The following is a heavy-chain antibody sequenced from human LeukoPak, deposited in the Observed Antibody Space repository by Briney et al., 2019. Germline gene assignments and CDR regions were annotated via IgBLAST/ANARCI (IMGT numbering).Heavy chain of an antibody. CDR2: ISYDGRDR. Sequence: GGSLRLSCAVSGFNFRSYGMHWVRQAPGKGLEWVSLISYDGRDRYYADSVKGRFTISRDNSKNTLFLQMNSLVAEDTAVYYCAKDLYYDASGYFDSWGLGTLVTVTS. D-gene: IGHD3-22*01. CDR3: AKDLYYDASGYFDS. V-gene: IGHV3-30*18. J-gene: IGHJ4*02. CDR1: GFNFRSYG.